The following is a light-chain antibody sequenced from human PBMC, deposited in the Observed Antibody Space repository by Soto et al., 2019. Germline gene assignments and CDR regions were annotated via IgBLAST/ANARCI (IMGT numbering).Light chain of an antibody. CDR3: SYMRNRLYV. CDR2: AVS. Sequence: QSVLTQPASVSGSPGQSITISCTGTSSDVADYNYVSWYQQHPGKAPKLMISAVSNRPSGVSDRFSGSKSGNTASLTISGLQADDEADYYVSYMRNRLYVFGTGTKVTVL. V-gene: IGLV2-14*01. J-gene: IGLJ1*01. CDR1: SSDVADYNY.